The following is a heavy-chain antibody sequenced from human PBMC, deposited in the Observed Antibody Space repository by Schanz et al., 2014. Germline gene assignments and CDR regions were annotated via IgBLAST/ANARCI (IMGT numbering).Heavy chain of an antibody. CDR2: IWYDGSNK. Sequence: VQLLESGGGLVQPGGSLRLSCAASGFTFSSYAMSWVRQAPGKGLEWVAVIWYDGSNKYYADSVKGRFTISRDNSKNTLFLQMNSLRAEDTAVYYCARKMKLGVYGGKGHDSLDIWGQGTMVTVSS. CDR3: ARKMKLGVYGGKGHDSLDI. D-gene: IGHD4-17*01. CDR1: GFTFSSYA. V-gene: IGHV3-33*08. J-gene: IGHJ3*02.